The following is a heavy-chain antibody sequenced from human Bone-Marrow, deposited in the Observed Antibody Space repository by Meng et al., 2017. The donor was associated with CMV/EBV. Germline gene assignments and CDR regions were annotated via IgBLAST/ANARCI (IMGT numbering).Heavy chain of an antibody. J-gene: IGHJ4*02. D-gene: IGHD3-10*02. Sequence: TWSGASISSGGYLWSWIRHHPGKGLEWIGYIYYSGSTYYNPSLKSRVTISVDTSMSHFSLKLSSVTAADTAVYYCARLNSTMLYFDYWGQGTLVTVSS. CDR1: GASISSGGYL. CDR3: ARLNSTMLYFDY. V-gene: IGHV4-31*03. CDR2: IYYSGST.